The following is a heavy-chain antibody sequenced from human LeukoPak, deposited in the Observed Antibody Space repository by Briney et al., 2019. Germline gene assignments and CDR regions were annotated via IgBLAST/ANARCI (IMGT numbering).Heavy chain of an antibody. CDR1: GYTFTTYD. Sequence: ASEEVSCKASGYTFTTYDINWVRQATGQGLEWMGWMNPNSGNTGYAQRFQGRVTMTRDTSISTAYMELNSLTSEDTAVYYCAKNVRDTGTFAYWGQGTLVTVSP. D-gene: IGHD5-18*01. V-gene: IGHV1-8*01. CDR3: AKNVRDTGTFAY. CDR2: MNPNSGNT. J-gene: IGHJ4*02.